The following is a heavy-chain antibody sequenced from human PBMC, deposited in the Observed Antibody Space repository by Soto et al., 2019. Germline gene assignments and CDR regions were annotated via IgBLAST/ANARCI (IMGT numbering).Heavy chain of an antibody. CDR3: ASSRGGWDKGRFDY. CDR2: IIPIFGTA. Sequence: QVQLVQSGAEVKKPGSSVKVSCKASGGTFSSYAISWVRQAPGQGLEWMGGIIPIFGTANYAQKFQGRVTITADKSTSRAYRELSSLRSEDTAVYYCASSRGGWDKGRFDYWGQGTLVTVSS. D-gene: IGHD1-26*01. J-gene: IGHJ4*02. CDR1: GGTFSSYA. V-gene: IGHV1-69*06.